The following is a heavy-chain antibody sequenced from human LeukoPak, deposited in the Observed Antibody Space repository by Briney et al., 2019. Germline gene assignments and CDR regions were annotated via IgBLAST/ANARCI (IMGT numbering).Heavy chain of an antibody. V-gene: IGHV3-23*01. J-gene: IGHJ4*02. CDR3: ARWKYSNYIYYFDY. CDR1: GFTFSSYA. D-gene: IGHD4-11*01. Sequence: GGSLRLSCAASGFTFSSYAMSWVRQAPGKGLEWVSGISGSGGSTYYADSVKGRFTISRDNSKNTLYLQINSLRAEDTAVYYCARWKYSNYIYYFDYWGQGTLVTVSS. CDR2: ISGSGGST.